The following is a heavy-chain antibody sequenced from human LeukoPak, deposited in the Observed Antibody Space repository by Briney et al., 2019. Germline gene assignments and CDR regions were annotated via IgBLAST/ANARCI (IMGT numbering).Heavy chain of an antibody. CDR1: GGTFSSYA. J-gene: IGHJ3*02. D-gene: IGHD5-12*01. CDR2: VSAYNGNT. Sequence: GASVKVSCKASGGTFSSYAISWVRQAPGQGLEWMGWVSAYNGNTNYAQNFQGRVTMTTDTSTSTAYMELRSLRSDDTAMYYCARAIKGAFDIWGQGTMVTVSS. V-gene: IGHV1-18*01. CDR3: ARAIKGAFDI.